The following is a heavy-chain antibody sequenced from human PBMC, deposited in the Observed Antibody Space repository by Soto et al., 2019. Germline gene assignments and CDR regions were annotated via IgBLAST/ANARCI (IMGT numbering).Heavy chain of an antibody. CDR3: ARDVSGHDNYEPIGYYFDH. D-gene: IGHD3-22*01. V-gene: IGHV1-46*01. CDR2: IDPSGGIT. CDR1: GYSFTNFH. J-gene: IGHJ4*02. Sequence: QVQLSQFGAEVKKPGASVKVSCKASGYSFTNFHIHWGRQAPGQGSEWMGMIDPSGGITRDAQRLQGRITMTRDASTSTVYMELRSLTSEDTAVYYCARDVSGHDNYEPIGYYFDHWGQGTLVTVSS.